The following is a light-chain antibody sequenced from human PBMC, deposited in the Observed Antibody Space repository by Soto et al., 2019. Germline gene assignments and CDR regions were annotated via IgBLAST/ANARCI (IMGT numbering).Light chain of an antibody. CDR1: QSVSSSY. Sequence: EIVLTQSPGTLSLSPGERATLSCRASQSVSSSYLAWYQQKPGQAPRLLLYGASSRATGIPDRFSGSGSGTDFTLTISILEPEDFAGYYCQQYGRSLPFGGGTKVEIK. CDR3: QQYGRSLP. J-gene: IGKJ4*01. CDR2: GAS. V-gene: IGKV3-20*01.